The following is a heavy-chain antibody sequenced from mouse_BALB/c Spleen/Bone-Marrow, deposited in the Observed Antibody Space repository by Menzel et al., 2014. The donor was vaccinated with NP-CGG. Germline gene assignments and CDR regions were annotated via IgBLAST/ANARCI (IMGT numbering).Heavy chain of an antibody. V-gene: IGHV7-1*02. CDR3: ARDVGYGNYFVY. Sequence: EVHLVESGGGLVQPGDSLRLSCATSGFTSSDFYMEWVRQPPGKRLEWIAASRNKAKYYTTEYSASVKGRFIVSRDTSQSVLYLQMNALRAEDTAIYYCARDVGYGNYFVYWGQGTLVTVSA. J-gene: IGHJ3*01. CDR1: GFTSSDFY. D-gene: IGHD2-10*02. CDR2: SRNKAKYYTT.